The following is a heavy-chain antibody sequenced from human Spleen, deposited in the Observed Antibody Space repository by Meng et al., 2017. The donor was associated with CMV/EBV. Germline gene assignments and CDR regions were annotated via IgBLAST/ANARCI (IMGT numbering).Heavy chain of an antibody. D-gene: IGHD3-9*01. CDR1: GFTFSSYS. V-gene: IGHV3-48*01. Sequence: GGSLRLSCAASGFTFSSYSMNWVRQAPGKGLEWVSYISSSTSTTDYADSVKGRFTISRDNSKNTLYLQMNSLRAEDTAVYYCARGGERYTHYYYYGMDVWGQGTTVTVSS. CDR3: ARGGERYTHYYYYGMDV. CDR2: ISSSTSTT. J-gene: IGHJ6*02.